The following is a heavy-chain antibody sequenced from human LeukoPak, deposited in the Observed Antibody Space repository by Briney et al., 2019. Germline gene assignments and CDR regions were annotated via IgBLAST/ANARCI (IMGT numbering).Heavy chain of an antibody. V-gene: IGHV3-74*01. CDR2: INSDGSSI. Sequence: PGGSLRLSCAAFRFTFSNYWMHWVRQAPGKGLVWVSRINSDGSSISYADSVKGRFTISRDNAKNTLYLQMNSLRAEDTAVYYCARRAAALGAFDYWGQGTLVTVSS. CDR1: RFTFSNYW. D-gene: IGHD6-13*01. CDR3: ARRAAALGAFDY. J-gene: IGHJ4*02.